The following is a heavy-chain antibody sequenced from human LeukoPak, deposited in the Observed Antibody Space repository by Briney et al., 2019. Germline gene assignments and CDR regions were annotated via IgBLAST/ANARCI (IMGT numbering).Heavy chain of an antibody. CDR1: GGSISSSSYY. J-gene: IGHJ3*02. D-gene: IGHD1-1*01. CDR2: IYYSGST. CDR3: ARDPRMFETGHRIPAAFDI. Sequence: SETLSLTCTVSGGSISSSSYYWGWIRQPPGNGLEWIGSIYYSGSTYYNPSLKSRVTISVDTSKNQFSLKLSSVTAADTAVYYCARDPRMFETGHRIPAAFDIWGQGTMVTVSS. V-gene: IGHV4-39*07.